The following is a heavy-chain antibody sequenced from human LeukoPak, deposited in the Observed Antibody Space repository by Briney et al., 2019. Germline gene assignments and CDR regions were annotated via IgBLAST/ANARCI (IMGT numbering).Heavy chain of an antibody. J-gene: IGHJ5*02. CDR1: GGSISSYY. V-gene: IGHV4-59*08. D-gene: IGHD6-19*01. Sequence: SETLSLTCTVSGGSISSYYWSWIRQPPGKGLEWIGYIYYSGSTNYNPSLKSRVTISVDTSKNQFSLKLSSVTAADTAVYYCARHVPGQWLVREGWFDPWGQGTLVTVSS. CDR3: ARHVPGQWLVREGWFDP. CDR2: IYYSGST.